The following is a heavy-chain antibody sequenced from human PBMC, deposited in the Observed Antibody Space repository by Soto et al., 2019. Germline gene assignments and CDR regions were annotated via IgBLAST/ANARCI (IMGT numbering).Heavy chain of an antibody. J-gene: IGHJ5*02. D-gene: IGHD2-2*01. CDR2: INGGRS. Sequence: EVQLLESGGGLVQPGGSLRLSCAASGFTFSRYDMSWVRQAPGKGLEWVSAINGGRSFYGDSVEGRFTVSRDNSKNTLYLQMNSLRVEDTAIYYCAIHAWDLWGQGTLVTVSS. V-gene: IGHV3-23*01. CDR1: GFTFSRYD. CDR3: AIHAWDL.